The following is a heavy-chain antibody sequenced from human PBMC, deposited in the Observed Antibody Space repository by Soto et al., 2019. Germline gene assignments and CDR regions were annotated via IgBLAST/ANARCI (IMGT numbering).Heavy chain of an antibody. D-gene: IGHD3-10*01. CDR2: IYHSGST. Sequence: QVQLQESGPGLVKPSGTLSLTCAVSGGSISSSNWWSWVRQPPGKGLEWIGEIYHSGSTNYNPSLKSRVTISVDKSKNQFSLKLSSVTAADTAVYYCARVHKTVWFGELLYGMDVWGQGTTVTVSS. CDR3: ARVHKTVWFGELLYGMDV. V-gene: IGHV4-4*02. CDR1: GGSISSSNW. J-gene: IGHJ6*02.